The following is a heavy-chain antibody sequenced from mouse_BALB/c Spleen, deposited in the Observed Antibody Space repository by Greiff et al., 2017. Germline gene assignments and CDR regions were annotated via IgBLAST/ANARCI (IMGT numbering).Heavy chain of an antibody. Sequence: VQLQQSGPELGKPGASVKISCKASGYSFTGYNMYWVKQSHRKSLEWIGYIDPYNGGTSYNQKSKGKATLTVDKSSSTAYMHLNSLTSEDSAIYYCARLGYDGSYAMDYWGQGTSVTVSS. CDR2: IDPYNGGT. J-gene: IGHJ4*01. D-gene: IGHD2-14*01. CDR1: GYSFTGYN. CDR3: ARLGYDGSYAMDY. V-gene: IGHV1S135*01.